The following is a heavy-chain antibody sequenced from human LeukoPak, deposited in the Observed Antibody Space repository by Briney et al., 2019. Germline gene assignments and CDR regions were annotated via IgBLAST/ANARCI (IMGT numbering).Heavy chain of an antibody. Sequence: GGSLRLSCAASGFTFSDSYMSWIRQAPGKGLEWVSYISSSSGYTIYADSVQGRFTISRDNPKNSLYLQMNSLRAEDTAVYYCARDHSMSHWGQGTLVTVSS. V-gene: IGHV3-11*06. J-gene: IGHJ4*02. CDR2: ISSSSGYT. CDR3: ARDHSMSH. CDR1: GFTFSDSY. D-gene: IGHD2/OR15-2a*01.